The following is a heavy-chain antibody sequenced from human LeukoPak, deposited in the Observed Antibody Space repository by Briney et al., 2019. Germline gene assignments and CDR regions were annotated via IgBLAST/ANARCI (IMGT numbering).Heavy chain of an antibody. Sequence: PSETLSLTCTVPGGSISSSSYYWGWIRQPPGKGLEWIGSIYYSGSTYYNPSLKSRVTISVDTSKNQFSLKLSSVTAADTAVYYCARLAYCGGDCYQEFDYWGQGTLVTVSS. V-gene: IGHV4-39*01. J-gene: IGHJ4*02. D-gene: IGHD2-21*02. CDR2: IYYSGST. CDR1: GGSISSSSYY. CDR3: ARLAYCGGDCYQEFDY.